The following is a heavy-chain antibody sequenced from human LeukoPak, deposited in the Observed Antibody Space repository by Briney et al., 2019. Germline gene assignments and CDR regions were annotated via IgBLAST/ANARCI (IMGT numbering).Heavy chain of an antibody. V-gene: IGHV4-59*01. CDR3: ARGGSYYDFWSGYYDYYYYMDV. D-gene: IGHD3-3*01. CDR2: IYDSGST. Sequence: SETLSLTCSVSGGSISSYYWSWIRQPPGKGLEWIGYIYDSGSTSYNPSLQSRVTISIATSKNQFSLRLTSVTAADTAVYYCARGGSYYDFWSGYYDYYYYMDVWGKGTTVTVSS. CDR1: GGSISSYY. J-gene: IGHJ6*03.